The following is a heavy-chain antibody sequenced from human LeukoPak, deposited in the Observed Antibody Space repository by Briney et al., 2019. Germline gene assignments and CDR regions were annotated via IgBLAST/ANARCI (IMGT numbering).Heavy chain of an antibody. J-gene: IGHJ4*02. D-gene: IGHD3-9*01. Sequence: WASVKVSCKASGYTFTGYYMHWVRQAPGQGLEWMGWISAYNGNTNYAQKLQGRVTMATDTSTSTAYMELRSLRSDDTAVYYCARGYFDWLFSYWGQGTLVTVSP. CDR2: ISAYNGNT. CDR1: GYTFTGYY. CDR3: ARGYFDWLFSY. V-gene: IGHV1-18*04.